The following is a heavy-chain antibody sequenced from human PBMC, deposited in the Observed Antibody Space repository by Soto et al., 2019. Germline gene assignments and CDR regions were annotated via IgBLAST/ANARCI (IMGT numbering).Heavy chain of an antibody. CDR3: VRRYEPYYFDY. J-gene: IGHJ4*02. CDR2: VYGNDDK. D-gene: IGHD5-12*01. Sequence: QITLQESGPTLVQPTQTLTLTCTFSGFSLTTSAVAVGWIRQPPGKAREWLAIVYGNDDKFYTRSLKSRLTIIKDTSKNQVVRTLTNMDPVDTATSFCVRRYEPYYFDYWGQGTLVTVSS. V-gene: IGHV2-5*01. CDR1: GFSLTTSAVA.